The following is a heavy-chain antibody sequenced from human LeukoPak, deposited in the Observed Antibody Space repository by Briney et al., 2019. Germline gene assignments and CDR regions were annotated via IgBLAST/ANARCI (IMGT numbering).Heavy chain of an antibody. J-gene: IGHJ4*02. CDR1: GFTFSSYG. Sequence: GRSLRLSCAASGFTFSSYGMHWVRQAPGKGLEGVAVISYDGSNKYFADSVKGRFTISRDNSKNTLYLQMNSLRAEDTAVYYCAKGNYYGPFDYWGQGTLVTVSS. D-gene: IGHD3-10*01. CDR3: AKGNYYGPFDY. CDR2: ISYDGSNK. V-gene: IGHV3-30*18.